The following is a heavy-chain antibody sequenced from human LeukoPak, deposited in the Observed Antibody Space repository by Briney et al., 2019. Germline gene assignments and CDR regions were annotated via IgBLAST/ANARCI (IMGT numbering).Heavy chain of an antibody. D-gene: IGHD2-15*01. CDR1: GGSITSSSHY. CDR2: IYHSGST. V-gene: IGHV4-39*07. CDR3: ARGGAGYCSGGSCYPSYYYYGMDV. Sequence: SETLSLTCTVSGGSITSSSHYWAWIRQPPGKGLEWIGEIYHSGSTYYNPSLKSRVTISVDTSKNQFSLKLSSATAADTAVYYCARGGAGYCSGGSCYPSYYYYGMDVWGQGTTVTVSS. J-gene: IGHJ6*02.